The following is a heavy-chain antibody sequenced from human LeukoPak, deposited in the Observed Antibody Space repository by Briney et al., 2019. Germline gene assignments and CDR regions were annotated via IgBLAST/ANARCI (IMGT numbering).Heavy chain of an antibody. CDR2: ISSSSSTI. CDR3: ARDHSSSRDYYYYYGMDV. J-gene: IGHJ6*02. CDR1: GFTFSSYS. Sequence: GGSLRLSCAASGFTFSSYSMNWVRQAPGKGLEWVSYISSSSSTIYYADSVKGRFTISRDNAKNPLYLQMNSLRAEDTAVYYCARDHSSSRDYYYYYGMDVWGQGTTVTVSS. V-gene: IGHV3-48*04. D-gene: IGHD6-13*01.